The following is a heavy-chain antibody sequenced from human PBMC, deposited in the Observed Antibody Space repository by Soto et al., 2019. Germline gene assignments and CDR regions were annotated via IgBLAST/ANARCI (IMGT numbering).Heavy chain of an antibody. Sequence: QVQLQESGPGLVKPSQTLSLTCTVSGGSISSGGYYWSWIRQHPGKGLEWIGYIYYSGSTYYNPSLKSRVTISVDTSKNQFSLKLSSVTAADTAVYYCARDVKCISTSCYVFDYWGQGTLVTVSS. J-gene: IGHJ4*02. CDR2: IYYSGST. CDR3: ARDVKCISTSCYVFDY. CDR1: GGSISSGGYY. V-gene: IGHV4-31*03. D-gene: IGHD2-2*01.